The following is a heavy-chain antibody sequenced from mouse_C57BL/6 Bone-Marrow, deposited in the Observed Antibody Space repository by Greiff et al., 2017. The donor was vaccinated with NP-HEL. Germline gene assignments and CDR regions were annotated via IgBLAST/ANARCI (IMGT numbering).Heavy chain of an antibody. J-gene: IGHJ4*01. D-gene: IGHD1-1*01. CDR1: GFNIKDDY. Sequence: DVKLVESGAELVRPGASVKLSCTASGFNIKDDYMHWVKQRPEQGLEWIGWIDPENGDTEYASKFQGKATITADTSSNTAYLQLSSLTSEDTAVYYCTTYYYGSSSRYYAMDYWGQGTSVTVSS. V-gene: IGHV14-4*01. CDR2: IDPENGDT. CDR3: TTYYYGSSSRYYAMDY.